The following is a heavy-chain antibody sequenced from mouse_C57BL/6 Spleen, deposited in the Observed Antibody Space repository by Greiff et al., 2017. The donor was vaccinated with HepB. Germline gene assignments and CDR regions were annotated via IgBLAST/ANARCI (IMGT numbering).Heavy chain of an antibody. J-gene: IGHJ2*01. CDR2: IYPGDGDT. CDR3: ARSGNSKNLGY. Sequence: VQLVESGPELVKPGASVKISCKASGYAFSSSWMNWVKQRPGKGLEWIGRIYPGDGDTNYNGKFKGKATLTADKSSSTAYMQLSSLTSEDSAVYFCARSGNSKNLGYWGQGTTLTVSS. CDR1: GYAFSSSW. V-gene: IGHV1-82*01. D-gene: IGHD2-5*01.